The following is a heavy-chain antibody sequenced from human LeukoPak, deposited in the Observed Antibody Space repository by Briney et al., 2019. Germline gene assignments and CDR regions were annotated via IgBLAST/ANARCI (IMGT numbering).Heavy chain of an antibody. Sequence: SETLSLTCSVSGGSINSYYWSWIRQSPGKGLEWIGYIHYSGSTNYNPSLKSRVTISVDTSKNQFSLKLNSVTAADTAVYYCARGPASSHYYYYYYMDVWGKGTTVTVSS. CDR3: ARGPASSHYYYYYYMDV. V-gene: IGHV4-59*12. J-gene: IGHJ6*03. CDR2: IHYSGST. D-gene: IGHD6-13*01. CDR1: GGSINSYY.